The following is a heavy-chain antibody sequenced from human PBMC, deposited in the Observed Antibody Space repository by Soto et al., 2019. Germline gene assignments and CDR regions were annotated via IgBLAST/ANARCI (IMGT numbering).Heavy chain of an antibody. CDR3: ARDPYPYYYDSSGYYYAH. Sequence: ASVKVSCKASGYTFTSYGISWVRQAPGQGFEWMGWISAYNGNTNYAQKLQGRVTMTTDTSTSTAYMELRSLRSDDTAVYYCARDPYPYYYDSSGYYYAHWSQGTLVTVSS. V-gene: IGHV1-18*01. J-gene: IGHJ4*02. CDR1: GYTFTSYG. CDR2: ISAYNGNT. D-gene: IGHD3-22*01.